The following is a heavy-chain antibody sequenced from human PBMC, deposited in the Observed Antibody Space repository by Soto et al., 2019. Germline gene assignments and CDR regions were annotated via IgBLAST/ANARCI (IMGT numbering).Heavy chain of an antibody. J-gene: IGHJ3*02. D-gene: IGHD3-22*01. CDR3: ARDPVIYDSSGYLGDAFDI. Sequence: ASVKVSCKASGYTFTSYSMHWVRQAPGQRLEWMGWINAGNGNTKYSQKFQGRVTITRDTSASTAYMELSSLRSEDTAVYYCARDPVIYDSSGYLGDAFDIWGQGTMVTVSS. CDR2: INAGNGNT. V-gene: IGHV1-3*01. CDR1: GYTFTSYS.